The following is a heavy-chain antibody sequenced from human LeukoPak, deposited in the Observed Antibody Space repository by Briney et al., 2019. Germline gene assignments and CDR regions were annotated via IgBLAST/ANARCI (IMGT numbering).Heavy chain of an antibody. D-gene: IGHD6-13*01. CDR1: GFAFSSYS. Sequence: GGSLRLSCAASGFAFSSYSMNWVRQAPGKGLEWVSSISSSSSYIYYADSVKGRFTISKDNAKNSLYLQMNSLRAEDTAVYYCARLGSSWQLDYWGQGTLVTVSS. V-gene: IGHV3-21*01. J-gene: IGHJ4*02. CDR2: ISSSSSYI. CDR3: ARLGSSWQLDY.